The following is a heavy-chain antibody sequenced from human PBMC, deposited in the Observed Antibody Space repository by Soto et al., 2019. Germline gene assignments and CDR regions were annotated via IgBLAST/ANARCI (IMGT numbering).Heavy chain of an antibody. J-gene: IGHJ4*02. Sequence: QPGGSLRLSCAASGFTFSTYGMSWVRQAPGKGLEWVSAISGSGDFTYYADSVKGRFTISRGNSKNTLYLQMDGLRAEDTAVYYCAKVMGFNSWYSFDYWGQGTLVTVSS. CDR2: ISGSGDFT. CDR3: AKVMGFNSWYSFDY. V-gene: IGHV3-23*01. CDR1: GFTFSTYG. D-gene: IGHD6-13*01.